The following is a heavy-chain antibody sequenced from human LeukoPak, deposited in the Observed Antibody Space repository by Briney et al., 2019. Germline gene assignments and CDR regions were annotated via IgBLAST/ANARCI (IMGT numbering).Heavy chain of an antibody. CDR3: ARDFYYDHAFDI. CDR1: GFTVSSNY. D-gene: IGHD3-22*01. V-gene: IGHV3-53*01. J-gene: IGHJ3*02. CDR2: IYSGGST. Sequence: PGGSMRLSCAASGFTVSSNYMSWVSQAPGKGLEWVSVIYSGGSTDYADSVKGRFTISRDNSKNTLYLQMNSLRAEDTAVYYCARDFYYDHAFDIWGHGTMDTVSS.